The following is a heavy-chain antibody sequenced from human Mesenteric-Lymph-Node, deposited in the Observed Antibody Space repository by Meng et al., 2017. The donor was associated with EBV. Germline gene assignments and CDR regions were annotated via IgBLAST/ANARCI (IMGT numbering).Heavy chain of an antibody. CDR3: STIIITSGGVTTAH. Sequence: QVQVVQAGGEVKKPGASVRVSCKVSGYPLSELSMHWVRQAPGKGLEWMGRFEPEDGETIRAQRFQGRVTMTTDTSTDTAYIDLSGLRSEDTALYYCSTIIITSGGVTTAHWGQGTLVTVSS. CDR2: FEPEDGET. V-gene: IGHV1-24*01. CDR1: GYPLSELS. J-gene: IGHJ4*02. D-gene: IGHD3-16*01.